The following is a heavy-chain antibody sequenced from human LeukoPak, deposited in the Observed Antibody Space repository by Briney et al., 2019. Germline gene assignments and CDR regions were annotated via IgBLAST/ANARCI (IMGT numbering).Heavy chain of an antibody. Sequence: ASVKVSCKASGYSFTSYAIGWVRQAPGQGLEWIGWLSVYNGQTSYAQKFQGVFTMTTDTSTGTAYMELRSLRSDDTAVYYCARLLVTEYKTGWYGHNFDYWGQGTQVTVSS. D-gene: IGHD6-19*01. CDR1: GYSFTSYA. CDR2: LSVYNGQT. J-gene: IGHJ4*02. CDR3: ARLLVTEYKTGWYGHNFDY. V-gene: IGHV1-18*01.